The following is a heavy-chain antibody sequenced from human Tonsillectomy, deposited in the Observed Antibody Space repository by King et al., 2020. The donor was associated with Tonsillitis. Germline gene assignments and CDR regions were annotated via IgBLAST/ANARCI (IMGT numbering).Heavy chain of an antibody. V-gene: IGHV2-5*01. J-gene: IGHJ5*02. CDR3: AHRHGSISGRWFDP. Sequence: TLKESGPTLVKPTQTLTLTCTLSGFSLNTYGVGVGWFRQPPGKAPAWLALIYLYDDKSYRPSLKIRLTITKDTSKNQVGLRMTNMDPVDTATYYCAHRHGSISGRWFDPWGQGTLVTVSS. D-gene: IGHD2-2*01. CDR2: IYLYDDK. CDR1: GFSLNTYGVG.